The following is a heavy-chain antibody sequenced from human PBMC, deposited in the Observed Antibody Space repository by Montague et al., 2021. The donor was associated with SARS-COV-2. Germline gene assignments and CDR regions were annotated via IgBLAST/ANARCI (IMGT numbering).Heavy chain of an antibody. Sequence: SETRSLTCTLSGGSISSSSYYWGWIRQPPGKGLEWIGSIHYSGSTYYXPSLKSRVTISVDTSKNQFSLKLSSVTAADTAVYYCARGEEEMATIVDEYFDYWGQGTLVTVSS. J-gene: IGHJ4*02. D-gene: IGHD5-24*01. CDR2: IHYSGST. CDR1: GGSISSSSYY. CDR3: ARGEEEMATIVDEYFDY. V-gene: IGHV4-39*01.